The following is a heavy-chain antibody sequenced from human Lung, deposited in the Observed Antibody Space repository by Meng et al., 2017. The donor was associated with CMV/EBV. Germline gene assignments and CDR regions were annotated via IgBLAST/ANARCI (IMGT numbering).Heavy chain of an antibody. V-gene: IGHV1-69*10. CDR3: ARDYCSSTSCNRRITGTTPSSDYYYGMDV. Sequence: SVXVSXKASGGTFSSYAISWVRQAPGQGLEWMGGIIPILGIANYAQKFQGRVTITADKSTSTAYMELSSLRSEDTAVYYCARDYCSSTSCNRRITGTTPSSDYYYGMDVXGQGXTVTFSS. CDR1: GGTFSSYA. D-gene: IGHD2-2*01. CDR2: IIPILGIA. J-gene: IGHJ6*02.